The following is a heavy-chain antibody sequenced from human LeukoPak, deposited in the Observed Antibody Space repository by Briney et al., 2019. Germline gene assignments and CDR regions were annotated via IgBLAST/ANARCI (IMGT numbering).Heavy chain of an antibody. CDR3: ARDLDSTAGEYFQH. CDR1: GGTFSSYA. V-gene: IGHV1-69*04. CDR2: IIPILGIA. J-gene: IGHJ1*01. Sequence: ASVKVSCKASGGTFSSYAISWVRQAPGQGLEWMGRIIPILGIANYAQKFQGRVTITADKSTSTAYMELSSLRSEDTAVYYCARDLDSTAGEYFQHWGQGTLVTVSS. D-gene: IGHD2-2*01.